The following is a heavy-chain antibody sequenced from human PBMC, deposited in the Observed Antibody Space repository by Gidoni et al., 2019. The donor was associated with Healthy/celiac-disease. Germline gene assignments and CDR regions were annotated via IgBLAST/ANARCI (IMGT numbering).Heavy chain of an antibody. V-gene: IGHV3-15*01. Sequence: EVQLVESGGGLVKPGGSLRLSCAASGFTFSNAWMSWVRQAPGKGLEWVGRIKSKTDGGTTDYAAPVKGRFTISRDDSKNTLYLQMNSLKTEDTAVYYCTTADDILTGYYRIDYWGQGTLVTVSS. J-gene: IGHJ4*02. CDR3: TTADDILTGYYRIDY. D-gene: IGHD3-9*01. CDR1: GFTFSNAW. CDR2: IKSKTDGGTT.